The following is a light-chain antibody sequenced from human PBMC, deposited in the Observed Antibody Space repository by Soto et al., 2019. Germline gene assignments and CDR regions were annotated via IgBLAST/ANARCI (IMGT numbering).Light chain of an antibody. CDR1: SSDIGVYNY. Sequence: QSVLTQPPSASGSPGQSVTISCTGTSSDIGVYNYVSWYQQHPGKAPKLMIYEVSKRPSGVPDRFSGSKSGNTASLTVSGLQAEDEADYYCSSYAGSNNLYVFGTGTKVNRP. J-gene: IGLJ1*01. CDR3: SSYAGSNNLYV. CDR2: EVS. V-gene: IGLV2-8*01.